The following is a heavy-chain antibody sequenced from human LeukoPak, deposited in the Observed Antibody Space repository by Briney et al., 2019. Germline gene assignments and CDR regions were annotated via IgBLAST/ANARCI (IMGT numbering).Heavy chain of an antibody. V-gene: IGHV1-69*05. CDR2: IIPIFGTA. CDR1: GGTFISYA. Sequence: GPSVKVSCKASGGTFISYAISWVRQAPGQGLEWMGGIIPIFGTANYAQKFQGRVTITTDESTSTAYMELSSLRSEDTAVYYCARARDRHTRSGSHPLDYWGQGTLVTVSS. CDR3: ARARDRHTRSGSHPLDY. J-gene: IGHJ4*02. D-gene: IGHD3-10*01.